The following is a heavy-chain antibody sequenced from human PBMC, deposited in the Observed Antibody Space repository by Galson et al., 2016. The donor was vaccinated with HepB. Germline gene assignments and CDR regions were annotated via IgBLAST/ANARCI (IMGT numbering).Heavy chain of an antibody. D-gene: IGHD6-13*01. Sequence: SLRLSCAASGFSVSSNYIIWVRQAPGKGLEWVSAIHSGGSTYYADAVKGHFTVSRDNPKNTVYLQMNSLRAEDTAVYYCAREAIAAAGTHDAFDIWGQGTMVTVCS. CDR2: IHSGGST. CDR1: GFSVSSNY. CDR3: AREAIAAAGTHDAFDI. J-gene: IGHJ3*02. V-gene: IGHV3-53*01.